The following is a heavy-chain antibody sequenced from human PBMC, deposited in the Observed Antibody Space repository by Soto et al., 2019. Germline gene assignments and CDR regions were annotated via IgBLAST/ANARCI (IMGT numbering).Heavy chain of an antibody. CDR1: GFTFSSYG. Sequence: QVQLVESGGGVVQPGRSLTVSCEASGFTFSSYGMHWVRQAPGKGLDWVAVITKDGSSKYYADSVKGRFTISRDNSRNMRSLQMNTLRADDTALYYRVSDDEGQQNGLDVWGKGTTVTVSS. CDR3: VSDDEGQQNGLDV. D-gene: IGHD6-13*01. V-gene: IGHV3-33*01. CDR2: ITKDGSSK. J-gene: IGHJ6*04.